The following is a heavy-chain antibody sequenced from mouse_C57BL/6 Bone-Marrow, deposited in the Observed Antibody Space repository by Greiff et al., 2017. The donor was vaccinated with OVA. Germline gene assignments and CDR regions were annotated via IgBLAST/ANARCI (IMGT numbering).Heavy chain of an antibody. Sequence: QVQLQQPGAELVKPGASVKMSCKASGYTFTSYWITWVKQRPGQGLEWIGDIYPGSGSTNYNEKFKSKATLTVDTSSSTAYMQLSSLTSEDSAVYYCARNGGQLTLRGFAYWGQGTLVTVSA. CDR1: GYTFTSYW. CDR3: ARNGGQLTLRGFAY. J-gene: IGHJ3*01. D-gene: IGHD3-2*02. V-gene: IGHV1-55*01. CDR2: IYPGSGST.